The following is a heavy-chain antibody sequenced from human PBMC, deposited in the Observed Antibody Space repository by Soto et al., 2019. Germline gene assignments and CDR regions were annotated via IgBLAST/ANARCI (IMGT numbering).Heavy chain of an antibody. D-gene: IGHD2-15*01. CDR3: AKDIGPLGYCSGGSCYWTNGMDV. CDR2: ISWNSGSI. J-gene: IGHJ6*02. V-gene: IGHV3-9*01. CDR1: GFTFDDYA. Sequence: GGSLRLSCAASGFTFDDYAMHWVRQAPGKGLEWVSGISWNSGSIGYADSVKGRFTISRDNAKNSLYLQMNSLRAEDTALYYCAKDIGPLGYCSGGSCYWTNGMDVWGQGTTVTVS.